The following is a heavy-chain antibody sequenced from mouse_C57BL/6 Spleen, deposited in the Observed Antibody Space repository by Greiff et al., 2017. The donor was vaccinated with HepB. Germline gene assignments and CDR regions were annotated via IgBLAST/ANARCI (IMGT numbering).Heavy chain of an antibody. CDR3: AGVTSAWFAY. D-gene: IGHD2-2*01. CDR2: ISSGGDYI. V-gene: IGHV5S21*01. J-gene: IGHJ3*01. Sequence: EVQRVESGEGLVKPGGSLKLSCAASGFTFSSYAMSWVRQTPEKRLEWVAYISSGGDYIYYADTVKGRFTISRDNARNTLYLQMSSLKSEDTAMYYCAGVTSAWFAYWGQGTLVTVSA. CDR1: GFTFSSYA.